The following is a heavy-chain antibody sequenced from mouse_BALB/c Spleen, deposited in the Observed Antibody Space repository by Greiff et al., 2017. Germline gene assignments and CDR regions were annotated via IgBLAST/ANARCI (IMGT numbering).Heavy chain of an antibody. V-gene: IGHV1-7*01. D-gene: IGHD1-2*01. CDR3: ARAPLRLRYFDV. Sequence: QVQLQQSGAELAKPGASVKMSCKASGYTFTSYWMHWVKQRPGQGLEWIGYINPSTGYTEYNQKFKDKATLTADKSSSTAYMQLSSLTSEDSAVYYCARAPLRLRYFDVWGAGTTVTVSS. CDR2: INPSTGYT. CDR1: GYTFTSYW. J-gene: IGHJ1*01.